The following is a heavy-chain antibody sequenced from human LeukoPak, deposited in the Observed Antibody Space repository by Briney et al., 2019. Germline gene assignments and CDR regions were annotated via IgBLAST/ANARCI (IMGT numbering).Heavy chain of an antibody. CDR2: INHSGST. CDR1: GGSFSGYY. Sequence: PSETLSLTCAVYGGSFSGYYWSWIRQPPGKGLEWIGEINHSGSTNYNPSLKSRVTISVDTSKNQFSLKLSSVTAADTAVYYCAREGVVAIDYWGQGTLVTVSS. V-gene: IGHV4-34*01. CDR3: AREGVVAIDY. J-gene: IGHJ4*02. D-gene: IGHD3-22*01.